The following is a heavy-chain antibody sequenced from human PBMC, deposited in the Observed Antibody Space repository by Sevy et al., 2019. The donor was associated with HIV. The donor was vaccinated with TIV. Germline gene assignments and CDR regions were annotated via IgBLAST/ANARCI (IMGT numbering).Heavy chain of an antibody. CDR2: IKQDGSHK. V-gene: IGHV3-7*01. J-gene: IGHJ4*02. CDR3: ATLSSPMPNSGWYDFFDH. D-gene: IGHD6-19*01. CDR1: GFTFSTYW. Sequence: GGSLRLSCAASGFTFSTYWMSWVRQAPGKGLEWVVNIKQDGSHKNYMDSVKGRFTISRDNAKNSLYLQMSSLRAEDTAVYYCATLSSPMPNSGWYDFFDHWGQGTLVTVSS.